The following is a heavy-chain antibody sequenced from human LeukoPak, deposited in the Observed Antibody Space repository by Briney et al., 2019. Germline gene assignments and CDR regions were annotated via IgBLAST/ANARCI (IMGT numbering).Heavy chain of an antibody. J-gene: IGHJ4*02. Sequence: GGSLRLSCAASGFTFNIYAMSWVRQAPGRGLEWVSAISGSGGSTYYADSVKGRFTISRDNSKNTLYLQMSSLRVEDTAVYYCAKLLNDYGDYYFDSWGQGTLVTVSS. V-gene: IGHV3-23*01. D-gene: IGHD4-17*01. CDR1: GFTFNIYA. CDR2: ISGSGGST. CDR3: AKLLNDYGDYYFDS.